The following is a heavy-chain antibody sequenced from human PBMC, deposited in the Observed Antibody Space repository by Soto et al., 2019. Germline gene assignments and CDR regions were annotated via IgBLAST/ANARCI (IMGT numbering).Heavy chain of an antibody. CDR3: TRRRFGVRGVTTMDV. CDR2: IYHSGST. D-gene: IGHD3-10*01. Sequence: ASETLSLTCAVSGYSISSGYYWGWIRQPPGKGLEWIGSIYHSGSTYYNPSLKSRVTISVDTSKNQFSLKLSSVTAADTAVYYCTRRRFGVRGVTTMDVWGPGTTVTVSS. V-gene: IGHV4-38-2*01. CDR1: GYSISSGYY. J-gene: IGHJ6*02.